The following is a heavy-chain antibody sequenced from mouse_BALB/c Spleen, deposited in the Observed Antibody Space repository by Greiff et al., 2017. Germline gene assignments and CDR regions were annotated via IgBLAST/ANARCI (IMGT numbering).Heavy chain of an antibody. Sequence: QVQLKESGAELVRPGASVTLSCKASGYTFTDYEMHWVKQTPVHGLEWIGAIDPATGGTAYNQKFKGKATLTADKSSSTAYMELRSLTSEDSAVYYGTRCGNGSWFAYWGQGTLVTVSA. CDR1: GYTFTDYE. D-gene: IGHD2-1*01. V-gene: IGHV1-15*01. J-gene: IGHJ3*01. CDR2: IDPATGGT. CDR3: TRCGNGSWFAY.